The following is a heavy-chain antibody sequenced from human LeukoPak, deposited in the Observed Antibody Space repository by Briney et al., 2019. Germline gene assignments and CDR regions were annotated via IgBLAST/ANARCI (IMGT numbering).Heavy chain of an antibody. CDR1: GGSISSGGYY. CDR3: ARDQGHDYGGNYMDV. CDR2: TYHSGST. J-gene: IGHJ6*03. V-gene: IGHV4-30-2*01. D-gene: IGHD4-23*01. Sequence: SETLSLTCTVSGGSISSGGYYWRWIRQPPGKGLEWIGYTYHSGSTYYNPSLKSRVTISVDRSKNQFSLKLSSVTAADTAVYYCARDQGHDYGGNYMDVWGKGTTVTVSS.